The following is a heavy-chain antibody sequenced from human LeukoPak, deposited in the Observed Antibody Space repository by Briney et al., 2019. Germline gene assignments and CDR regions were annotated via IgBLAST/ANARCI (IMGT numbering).Heavy chain of an antibody. CDR1: GFTFSSDG. D-gene: IGHD6-13*01. CDR2: VSSDGSNK. Sequence: GGSPRLSCAASGFTFSSDGIHWVRQAPDKGLEWVAVVSSDGSNKYYADSVKGRFTTSRDTSKNTLYLQMNSLGAEDTAVYYCARGYSSSWLGYFDYWGQGTLVTVSS. CDR3: ARGYSSSWLGYFDY. J-gene: IGHJ4*02. V-gene: IGHV3-30*03.